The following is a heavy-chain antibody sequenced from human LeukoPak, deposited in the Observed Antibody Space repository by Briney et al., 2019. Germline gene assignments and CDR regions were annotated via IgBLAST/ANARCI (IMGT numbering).Heavy chain of an antibody. CDR2: IIPIFGTA. D-gene: IGHD3-10*01. Sequence: SVKVSCKASGGTFSSYAISWVRQAPGQGLEWMGGIIPIFGTANYAQKFQGRVTITTDESTSTACSELSSLRPEDTVVNYCARGPMVRGVIKGTLAYWGQGTLVTVSS. CDR3: ARGPMVRGVIKGTLAY. V-gene: IGHV1-69*05. CDR1: GGTFSSYA. J-gene: IGHJ4*02.